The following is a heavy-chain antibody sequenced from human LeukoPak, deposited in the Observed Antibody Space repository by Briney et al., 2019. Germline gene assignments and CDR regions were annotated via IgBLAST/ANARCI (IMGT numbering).Heavy chain of an antibody. D-gene: IGHD3-22*01. CDR2: INPSGGST. V-gene: IGHV1-46*01. CDR3: ARVHDDSSGYYLPLRY. J-gene: IGHJ4*02. Sequence: ASVKVSCKASGYTFTSYYMHWVRQAPGQGLEWMGIINPSGGSTSYAQKFQGRVTMTRDTSTSTVYMELSSLRSEDTAVYYCARVHDDSSGYYLPLRYWGQGTLVTVSS. CDR1: GYTFTSYY.